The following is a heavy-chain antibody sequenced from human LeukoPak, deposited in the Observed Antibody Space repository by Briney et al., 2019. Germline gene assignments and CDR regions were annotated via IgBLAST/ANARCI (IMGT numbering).Heavy chain of an antibody. CDR3: AGGHYDFWSGDYFDY. CDR2: IYTSGST. V-gene: IGHV4-4*07. CDR1: GGSISSYY. D-gene: IGHD3-3*01. J-gene: IGHJ4*02. Sequence: SETLSLTCTVSGGSISSYYWSWIRQPAGKGLEWIGRIYTSGSTNYNPSLKSRVTMSVDTSKNQFSPKLSSVTAADTAVYYCAGGHYDFWSGDYFDYWGQGTLVTVSS.